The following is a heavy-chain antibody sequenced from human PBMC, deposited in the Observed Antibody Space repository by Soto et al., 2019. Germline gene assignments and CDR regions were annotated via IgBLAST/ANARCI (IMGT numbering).Heavy chain of an antibody. CDR1: GYTFTSYD. CDR3: ARGRIGRNWFDP. CDR2: MNPNSGNT. D-gene: IGHD2-21*01. V-gene: IGHV1-8*01. Sequence: QVQLVQSGAEVKKPGASVKVSCKDSGYTFTSYDINWVRQAIGQGLEWMGWMNPNSGNTGYAQKFQGRVTMTRNTSISTVYLELTSLTSEDTAVYYCARGRIGRNWFDPWGQGTLVTDSS. J-gene: IGHJ5*02.